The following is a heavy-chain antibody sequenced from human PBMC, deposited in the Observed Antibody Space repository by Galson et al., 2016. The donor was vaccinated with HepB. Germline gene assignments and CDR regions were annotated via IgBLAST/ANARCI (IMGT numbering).Heavy chain of an antibody. J-gene: IGHJ4*02. CDR1: GFTFSDFT. V-gene: IGHV3-30*18. CDR2: IWFDGTNQ. CDR3: EKDLLETKFGESYVDL. D-gene: IGHD1-1*01. Sequence: SLRLSCAASGFTFSDFTVHWLRQAPGKGLEWVAVIWFDGTNQYYADSVKGRFTVSRDNSNNAMYLQMNSLRAEDTDLYYCEKDLLETKFGESYVDLWGQGTLVTVSS.